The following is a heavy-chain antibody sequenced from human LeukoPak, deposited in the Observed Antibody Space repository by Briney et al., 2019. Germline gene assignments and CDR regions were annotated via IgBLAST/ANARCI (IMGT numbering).Heavy chain of an antibody. Sequence: GASVKVSCKASGFTFSSSAMQWVRQARGQRLEWIGWIAVTSGNTKYAQKFQERVTITRDMSTSTAYMEMSSLRSEDTAVYYCAVDPYCDGDCGANWFDPWGQGTLVTVSS. CDR1: GFTFSSSA. J-gene: IGHJ5*02. CDR2: IAVTSGNT. CDR3: AVDPYCDGDCGANWFDP. V-gene: IGHV1-58*02. D-gene: IGHD2-21*02.